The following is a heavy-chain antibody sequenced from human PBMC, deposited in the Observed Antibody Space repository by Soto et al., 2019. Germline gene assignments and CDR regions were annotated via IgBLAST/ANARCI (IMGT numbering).Heavy chain of an antibody. Sequence: TLSLTCTVSGDSISSGGYYWSWIRQHPGKGLEWIGYIYYSGSIYYNPSLKSRVTISVDTSKNQFSLKLSSVTAADTAVYYCARGISSSWYFYFDYWGQGTLVTVSS. D-gene: IGHD6-13*01. V-gene: IGHV4-31*03. CDR1: GDSISSGGYY. J-gene: IGHJ4*02. CDR3: ARGISSSWYFYFDY. CDR2: IYYSGSI.